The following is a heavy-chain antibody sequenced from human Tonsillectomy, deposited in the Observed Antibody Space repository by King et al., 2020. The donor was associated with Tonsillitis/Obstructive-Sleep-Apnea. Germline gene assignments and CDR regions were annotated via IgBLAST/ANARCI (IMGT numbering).Heavy chain of an antibody. CDR2: IFLGDDK. J-gene: IGHJ1*01. CDR3: AHRVGAKYFQN. Sequence: TLKESGPTLVKPTQTLTLTCTFSGFSLSTSGVGVGWIRQPPGKALEGLALIFLGDDKRYSPSLKSRLTITKDTSKNQVVLTMTNMDPVDTATYYCAHRVGAKYFQNWGQGTLITVSS. V-gene: IGHV2-5*02. CDR1: GFSLSTSGVG. D-gene: IGHD3-3*01.